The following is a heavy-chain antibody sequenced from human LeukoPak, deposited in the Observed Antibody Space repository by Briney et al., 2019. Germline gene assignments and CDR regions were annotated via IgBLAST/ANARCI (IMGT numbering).Heavy chain of an antibody. J-gene: IGHJ4*02. V-gene: IGHV4-38-2*01. CDR3: ATTVTIRSGSYYDY. Sequence: SETLSLTCAVSGYSISSGYYWGWIRQPPGKGLEWIGSIYHSGSTYYNPSLKSRVTISVDTSKNQFSLKLSSVTAADTAVYYCATTVTIRSGSYYDYWGQGTLVTVSS. CDR1: GYSISSGYY. CDR2: IYHSGST. D-gene: IGHD1-26*01.